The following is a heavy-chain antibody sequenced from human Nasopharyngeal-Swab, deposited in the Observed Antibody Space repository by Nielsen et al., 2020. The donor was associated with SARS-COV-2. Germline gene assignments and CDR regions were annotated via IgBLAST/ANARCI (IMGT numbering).Heavy chain of an antibody. V-gene: IGHV3-33*05. Sequence: WIRQPPGKGLEWVAVISYDGSNKYYADSVKGRFTISRDNSKNTLYLQMNSLRAEDTAVYYCARVNLYYYDSSGYYSEAFDIWGQGTMVT. D-gene: IGHD3-22*01. CDR2: ISYDGSNK. J-gene: IGHJ3*02. CDR3: ARVNLYYYDSSGYYSEAFDI.